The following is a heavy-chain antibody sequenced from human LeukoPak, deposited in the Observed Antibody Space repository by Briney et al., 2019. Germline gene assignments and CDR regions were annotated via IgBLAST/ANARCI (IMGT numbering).Heavy chain of an antibody. V-gene: IGHV3-23*01. Sequence: QPGGSLRLSCAASGFTFSSYAMSWVRQAPGNGLEWVSAISGSGGSTYYADSVKGRFTISRDNSKDTLYLQMNSLRAEDTAVYYCATFEGVLRFLQWLGSWGQGTLVTVSS. CDR3: ATFEGVLRFLQWLGS. CDR1: GFTFSSYA. D-gene: IGHD3-3*01. CDR2: ISGSGGST. J-gene: IGHJ4*02.